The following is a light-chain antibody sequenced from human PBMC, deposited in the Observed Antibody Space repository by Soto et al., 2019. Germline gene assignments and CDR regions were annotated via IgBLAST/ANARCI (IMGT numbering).Light chain of an antibody. J-gene: IGKJ1*01. CDR2: DAS. V-gene: IGKV3D-15*01. CDR1: QFVNNY. Sequence: EIVLTQSPATLSLSPGERATLSCRASQFVNNYLAWYQQKPGQAPRLLIYDASNAATGIPARFSGSGSGTEFTLTISSLQSEDFAVYYCQQYNNWPRTFGQGTKVDIK. CDR3: QQYNNWPRT.